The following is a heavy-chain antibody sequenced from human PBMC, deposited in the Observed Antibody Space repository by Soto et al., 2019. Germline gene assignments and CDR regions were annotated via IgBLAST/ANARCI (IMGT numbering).Heavy chain of an antibody. CDR1: GFTFSSYA. CDR3: ARDYHSSSWLDY. J-gene: IGHJ4*02. Sequence: QVQLVESGGGVVQPGRSLRLSCAASGFTFSSYAMHWVRQAPGKGLEWVAVISYDGSNKYYADSVKGRFTISRDNFKNTLYLQMNSLIAEDTAVYYCARDYHSSSWLDYWGQGTLVTVSS. CDR2: ISYDGSNK. V-gene: IGHV3-30-3*01. D-gene: IGHD6-13*01.